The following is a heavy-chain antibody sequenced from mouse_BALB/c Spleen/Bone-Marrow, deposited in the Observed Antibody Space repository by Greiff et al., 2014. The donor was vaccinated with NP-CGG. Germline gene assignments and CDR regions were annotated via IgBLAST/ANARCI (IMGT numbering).Heavy chain of an antibody. CDR2: INPSNGGT. CDR1: GYTFTSYY. V-gene: IGHV1S81*02. D-gene: IGHD2-4*01. J-gene: IGHJ3*01. CDR3: TRRGDYDKRVVFAY. Sequence: QVQLQQSGAELVKPGASVKLSCKVSGYTFTSYYMYWVKQRSGQGLEWIGGINPSNGGTNFNEKFKSKATLTVDKSSSTAYMQLSSLTSEDSAVYYCTRRGDYDKRVVFAYWGQGTLVTVSA.